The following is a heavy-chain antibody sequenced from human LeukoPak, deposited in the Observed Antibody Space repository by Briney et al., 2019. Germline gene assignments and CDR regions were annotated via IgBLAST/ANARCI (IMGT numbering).Heavy chain of an antibody. CDR1: GGSISSYY. V-gene: IGHV4-59*08. CDR3: ARSGRVGFSDYGESDY. Sequence: PSETLSLTCTVSGGSISSYYWSWIRQPPGKGLEWIGYIYYSGSTNYNPSLKSRVTISVDTSKNQFSLKLSSVTAADTAVYYCARSGRVGFSDYGESDYWGQGTLVTVSS. J-gene: IGHJ4*02. D-gene: IGHD3-10*01. CDR2: IYYSGST.